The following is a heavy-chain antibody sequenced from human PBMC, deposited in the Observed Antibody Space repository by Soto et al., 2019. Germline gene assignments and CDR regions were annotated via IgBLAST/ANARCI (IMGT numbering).Heavy chain of an antibody. Sequence: PGETLSLTCSVSGGSVSSGGFYWSWVGQPPGKGLEWLGYIYSSVSTNYNPSLKRRVTISDDTSKNQFSLTLTSATAADAAVYCCARGGSIFIAIDHWGQGILVTVSS. CDR3: ARGGSIFIAIDH. V-gene: IGHV4-61*08. J-gene: IGHJ4*02. CDR2: IYSSVST. D-gene: IGHD2-15*01. CDR1: GGSVSSGGFY.